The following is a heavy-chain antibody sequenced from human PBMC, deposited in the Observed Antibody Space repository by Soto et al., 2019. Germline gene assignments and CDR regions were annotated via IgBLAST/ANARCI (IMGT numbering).Heavy chain of an antibody. J-gene: IGHJ3*02. CDR2: ISYDGGTT. V-gene: IGHV3-30-3*01. CDR3: ARPHIKSAWNDGFDI. CDR1: GFTFDDYS. D-gene: IGHD1-1*01. Sequence: QVQLVESGGGVVQPGRSLRLSCAASGFTFDDYSMHWVRQAPGKGLEWVALISYDGGTTYYGDSVKGRFTISRDDSKNTLFLQMNSLRSEGTAVYYCARPHIKSAWNDGFDIWGQGTMVTVSS.